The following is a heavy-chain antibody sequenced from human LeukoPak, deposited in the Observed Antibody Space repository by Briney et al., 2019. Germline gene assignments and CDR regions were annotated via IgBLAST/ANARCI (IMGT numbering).Heavy chain of an antibody. CDR3: ARLDYGAIYY. D-gene: IGHD4-17*01. J-gene: IGHJ4*02. CDR2: IYYSGST. Sequence: SETLSLTCTVSGGSISSSSYYWGWIRQPPGKGLEWIGSIYYSGSTNYNPSLKSRVTISVDTSKNQFSLKLSSVTAADTAVYYRARLDYGAIYYWGQGTLVTVSS. CDR1: GGSISSSSYY. V-gene: IGHV4-39*07.